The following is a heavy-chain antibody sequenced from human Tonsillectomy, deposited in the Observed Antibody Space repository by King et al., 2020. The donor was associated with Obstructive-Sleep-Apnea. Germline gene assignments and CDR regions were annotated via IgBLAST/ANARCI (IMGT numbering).Heavy chain of an antibody. CDR3: ARDFGYYGSGVDAFDI. V-gene: IGHV3-74*01. J-gene: IGHJ3*02. Sequence: VQLVESGGGLVQPGGSLRLSCAASGFTFSRYWMHWVRQAPGKGLVWVSRINSDGSSTSYADSVKGRFTISRDNAKNTLYLQMNSLRAADTAVYYCARDFGYYGSGVDAFDIWGQGTMVTVSS. CDR2: INSDGSST. D-gene: IGHD3-10*01. CDR1: GFTFSRYW.